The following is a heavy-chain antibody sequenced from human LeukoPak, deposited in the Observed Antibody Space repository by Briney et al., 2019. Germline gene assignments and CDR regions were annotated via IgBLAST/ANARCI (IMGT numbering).Heavy chain of an antibody. CDR1: GFTFGDYA. J-gene: IGHJ5*02. CDR3: AREERPAAMFDP. V-gene: IGHV3-23*01. D-gene: IGHD6-13*01. CDR2: ISGNGDTT. Sequence: PGGSLRLSCAASGFTFGDYAMSWVRQAPGKGLEWVAAISGNGDTTYYADSVKGRFTISRDNSKNTLYLQMNSLRADDTAVYYCAREERPAAMFDPWGQGTLVTVSS.